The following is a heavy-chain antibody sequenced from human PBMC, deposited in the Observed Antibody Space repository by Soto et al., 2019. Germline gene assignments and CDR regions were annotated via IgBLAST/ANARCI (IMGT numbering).Heavy chain of an antibody. V-gene: IGHV1-18*04. Sequence: QVQLVQSGAEVKKPGASVKVSCKASGYTFTSYGISWVRQAPGQGLEWMGWISAYNGNTNYAQKLQGRVTMTPYTSTSTAYVELRSLRSDDTAVYYCARDLAALVYYYYYSYGMDVWGQGTTVTVSS. D-gene: IGHD6-13*01. CDR3: ARDLAALVYYYYYSYGMDV. CDR1: GYTFTSYG. CDR2: ISAYNGNT. J-gene: IGHJ6*02.